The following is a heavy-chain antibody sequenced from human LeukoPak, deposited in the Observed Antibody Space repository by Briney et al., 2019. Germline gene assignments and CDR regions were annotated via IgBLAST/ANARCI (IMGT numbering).Heavy chain of an antibody. V-gene: IGHV1-69*13. D-gene: IGHD3-10*01. CDR3: AGSYYNGPFDY. J-gene: IGHJ4*02. CDR2: IIPIFGTA. Sequence: SVKVSFKASGGTFSSYAISWVRQAPGQGLEWMGGIIPIFGTANYAQKFQGRVTITADESTSTAYMELRSLRSEDTAVYYCAGSYYNGPFDYWGQGTLVTASS. CDR1: GGTFSSYA.